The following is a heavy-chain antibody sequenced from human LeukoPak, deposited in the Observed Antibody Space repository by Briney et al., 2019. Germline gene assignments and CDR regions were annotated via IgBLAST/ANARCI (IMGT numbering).Heavy chain of an antibody. Sequence: NPGGSLRLSCAASGFTFSSYSMNWVRQAPGKGLEWVSSISSSSSYIYYADSVKGRFTISRDNAKSSLYLQMNSLRAEDTAVYYCARSTLTGYCLFDYWGQGTLVTVSS. CDR1: GFTFSSYS. J-gene: IGHJ4*02. V-gene: IGHV3-21*01. CDR3: ARSTLTGYCLFDY. D-gene: IGHD3-9*01. CDR2: ISSSSSYI.